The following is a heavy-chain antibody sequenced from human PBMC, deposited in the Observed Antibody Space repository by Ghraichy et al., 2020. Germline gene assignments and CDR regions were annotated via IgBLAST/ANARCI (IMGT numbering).Heavy chain of an antibody. D-gene: IGHD2-8*01. Sequence: GGSLRLSCAASGFTFSSSWMHWVRQAPGKGLVWVSRINPDGSNTVYADSVKGRFTISRDNAKNTLYLQMNSLRPEDTAVYYCSRPEMNADLTRNWGQGTLVTVSS. CDR3: SRPEMNADLTRN. CDR2: INPDGSNT. J-gene: IGHJ4*02. V-gene: IGHV3-74*01. CDR1: GFTFSSSW.